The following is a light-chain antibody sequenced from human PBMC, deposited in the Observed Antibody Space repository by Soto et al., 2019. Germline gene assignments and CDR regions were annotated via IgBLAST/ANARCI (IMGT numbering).Light chain of an antibody. J-gene: IGLJ1*01. CDR2: EVS. V-gene: IGLV2-14*01. CDR1: SSDGGGYNY. CDR3: SSYTSSTSLDV. Sequence: ALTQPASVSGSPGQSITISCTGTSSDGGGYNYVSWYQQHPGKAPKLMIYEVSNRPSGVSIRFSGSKSGNTASLTISGLQAEDEADYYCSSYTSSTSLDVFGTGTKVTVL.